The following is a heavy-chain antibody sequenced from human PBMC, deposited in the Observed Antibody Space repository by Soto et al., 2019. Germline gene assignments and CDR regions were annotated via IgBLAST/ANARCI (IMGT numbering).Heavy chain of an antibody. J-gene: IGHJ6*02. CDR1: GGSISSGGYY. D-gene: IGHD6-13*01. CDR2: IYYSGST. CDR3: VFTLIAADGPGYYYGMDV. Sequence: ASETLSLTCTVSGGSISSGGYYWSWIRQHPGKGLEWIGYIYYSGSTYYNPSLRSRVTISVDTSKNQFSLKLSSVTAADTAVYYCVFTLIAADGPGYYYGMDVSGQGTTITVSS. V-gene: IGHV4-31*03.